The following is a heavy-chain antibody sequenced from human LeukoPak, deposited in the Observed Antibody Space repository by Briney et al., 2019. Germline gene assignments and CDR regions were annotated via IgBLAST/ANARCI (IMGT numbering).Heavy chain of an antibody. CDR3: ARDFKYYDSSGYYAFDI. CDR2: IYNSGST. Sequence: SETLSLTCTVSGGSIRSYYWSWIRQPPGKGLEWIGYIYNSGSTNYNPSLKSRATISVDTSKNQFSLKLSSVTAADTAVYYCARDFKYYDSSGYYAFDIWGQGTMVTVSS. V-gene: IGHV4-59*01. D-gene: IGHD3-22*01. J-gene: IGHJ3*02. CDR1: GGSIRSYY.